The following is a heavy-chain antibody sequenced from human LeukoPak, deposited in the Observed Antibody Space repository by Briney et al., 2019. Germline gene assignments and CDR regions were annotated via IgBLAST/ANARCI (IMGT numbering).Heavy chain of an antibody. J-gene: IGHJ5*02. CDR2: ISAYNGNT. Sequence: ASVKVSCKASSYTFTSYGISWVRQAPGQGLEWMGWISAYNGNTSDAQKLQGRVTMTTDTSTSTAYMELRSLRSDDTAVYYCARTFNYYDSSGYYLTSNWFDPWGQGTLVTVSS. CDR3: ARTFNYYDSSGYYLTSNWFDP. D-gene: IGHD3-22*01. CDR1: SYTFTSYG. V-gene: IGHV1-18*01.